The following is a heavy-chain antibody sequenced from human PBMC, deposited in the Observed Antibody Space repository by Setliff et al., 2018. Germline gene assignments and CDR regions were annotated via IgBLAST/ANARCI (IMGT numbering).Heavy chain of an antibody. CDR3: ARDNTIVGATDY. D-gene: IGHD1-26*01. CDR1: GGSISSGSYY. J-gene: IGHJ4*02. Sequence: KPSETLSLTCAVSGGSISSGSYYWSWIRQPAGKGLEWVGRLHTSGSTNYNPSLKGRVTISVDTSKNQFSLNLSSVTAADTAVYFCARDNTIVGATDYWGQGTLVTVSS. CDR2: LHTSGST. V-gene: IGHV4-61*02.